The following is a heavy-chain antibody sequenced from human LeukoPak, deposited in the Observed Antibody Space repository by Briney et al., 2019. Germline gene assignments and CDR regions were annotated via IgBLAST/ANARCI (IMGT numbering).Heavy chain of an antibody. CDR2: IKQDGSEK. V-gene: IGHV3-7*01. CDR3: ARHRKELRPDPYYFDY. J-gene: IGHJ4*02. D-gene: IGHD1-26*01. CDR1: GFTFSSYW. Sequence: GGSLRLSCAASGFTFSSYWMSWVRQAPGKGLEWVANIKQDGSEKYYVDSVKGRFTISRDNAKNSLYLQMNSLRAEDTAVYYCARHRKELRPDPYYFDYWGQGTLVTVSS.